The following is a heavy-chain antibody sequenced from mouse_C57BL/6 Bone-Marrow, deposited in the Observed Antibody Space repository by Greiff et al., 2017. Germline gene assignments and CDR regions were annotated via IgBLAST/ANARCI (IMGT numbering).Heavy chain of an antibody. Sequence: QVQLQQSGPGLVQPSQSLSITCTVSGFSLTSYGVHWVRQSPGKGLEWLRVIWSGGSTDYNAAFISRLSISKDNSKSQVFFKMNSLQADDTAIYYCARKRGNLRGDAMDYWGQGTSVTVSS. CDR2: IWSGGST. J-gene: IGHJ4*01. CDR3: ARKRGNLRGDAMDY. CDR1: GFSLTSYG. D-gene: IGHD2-12*01. V-gene: IGHV2-2*01.